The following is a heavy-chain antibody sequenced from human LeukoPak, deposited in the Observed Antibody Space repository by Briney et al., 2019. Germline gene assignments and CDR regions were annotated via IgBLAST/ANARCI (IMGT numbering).Heavy chain of an antibody. D-gene: IGHD2-2*01. J-gene: IGHJ5*02. CDR2: ISASGGST. CDR1: ELTFSSYA. Sequence: GGSLRLSCAASELTFSSYAMTWVRQAPGKGLEWVSAISASGGSTYYADSVRGRFTVSRDNSMNTLYLQMNSLRAEDTAVYYCAKVGDGHCSTTSCYGWFDPWGQGTLVTVSS. CDR3: AKVGDGHCSTTSCYGWFDP. V-gene: IGHV3-23*01.